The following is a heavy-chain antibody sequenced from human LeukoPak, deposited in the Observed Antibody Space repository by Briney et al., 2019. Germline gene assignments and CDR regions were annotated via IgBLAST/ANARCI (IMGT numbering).Heavy chain of an antibody. V-gene: IGHV3-48*02. J-gene: IGHJ6*02. D-gene: IGHD6-13*01. CDR3: ARRQPSNNYYGMDV. CDR2: IRTSSSTI. Sequence: GDPLPLFCSACGFTLSTYILPWLRPAPPKGLPGVSYIRTSSSTIYYADSVKGRFTIYRDNAKNSLYLQMSSLRDEETAVYYCARRQPSNNYYGMDVWGQGTTVTVSS. CDR1: GFTLSTYI.